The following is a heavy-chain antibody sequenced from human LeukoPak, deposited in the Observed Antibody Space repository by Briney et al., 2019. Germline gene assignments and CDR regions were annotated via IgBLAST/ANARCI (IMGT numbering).Heavy chain of an antibody. CDR1: GYTFTGYH. CDR2: INPNSGDT. CDR3: ARDYCSSTSCLFDY. V-gene: IGHV1-2*06. D-gene: IGHD2-2*01. Sequence: EASVKVSCKASGYTFTGYHMHWVRQAPGQGLEWMGRINPNSGDTNYAQNFQGRVTMTRDTSISTAYMELSRLRSDDTAVYYCARDYCSSTSCLFDYWGQGTLGTVSS. J-gene: IGHJ4*02.